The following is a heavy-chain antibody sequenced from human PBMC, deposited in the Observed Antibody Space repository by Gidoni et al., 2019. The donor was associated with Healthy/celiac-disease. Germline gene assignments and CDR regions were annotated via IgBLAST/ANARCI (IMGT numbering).Heavy chain of an antibody. J-gene: IGHJ6*02. V-gene: IGHV3-23*01. CDR2: ISGSGGST. Sequence: FTVSSYAMSWVRQAPGKGLEWVSAISGSGGSTCYADSVKGRFTIARDKSKNTLYLQMNSLRAEDTAVYYCAKDSPTGLGGMDVWGPGTTVTVSS. D-gene: IGHD3-16*01. CDR3: AKDSPTGLGGMDV. CDR1: FTVSSYA.